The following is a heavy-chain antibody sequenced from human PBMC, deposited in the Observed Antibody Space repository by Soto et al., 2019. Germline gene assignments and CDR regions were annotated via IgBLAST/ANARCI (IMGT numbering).Heavy chain of an antibody. D-gene: IGHD5-18*01. Sequence: PWEHLRLYCATSGFTFSSYAMNWVRRAPGKGLEWVSTFDNSDGRTYYSDSVKGRFTISRDNSKNTLFLQMNSLRPEDTAVYYCAKVRDTTMDMNFDYWGQGTLATFSS. V-gene: IGHV3-23*01. J-gene: IGHJ4*02. CDR3: AKVRDTTMDMNFDY. CDR1: GFTFSSYA. CDR2: FDNSDGRT.